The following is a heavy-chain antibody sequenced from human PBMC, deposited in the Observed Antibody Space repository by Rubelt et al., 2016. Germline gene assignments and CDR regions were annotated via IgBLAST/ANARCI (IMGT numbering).Heavy chain of an antibody. CDR1: GFTFSSYS. V-gene: IGHV3-23*01. CDR2: ISNSGDAI. Sequence: EVQVLESGGGLVQSGGSLRLSCAASGFTFSSYSMAWVRQAPGKGLQWVSSISNSGDAIHYSNPVKGRFTISKNNSKNMLYLQMNSLVAEDTALYYCARGASNFIVGGIGLAYWGQGTLVSVSS. J-gene: IGHJ4*02. CDR3: ARGASNFIVGGIGLAY. D-gene: IGHD1-26*01.